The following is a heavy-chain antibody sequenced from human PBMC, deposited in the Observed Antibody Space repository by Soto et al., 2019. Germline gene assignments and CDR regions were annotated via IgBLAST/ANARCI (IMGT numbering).Heavy chain of an antibody. V-gene: IGHV4-30-2*01. J-gene: IGHJ4*02. D-gene: IGHD3-10*01. CDR2: LHHSGDT. CDR3: ARFPIWFGELDY. CDR1: GASIGSGSYS. Sequence: QLQLQESGSGLVRPSQTLSLTCTVSGASIGSGSYSCTWIRQPPGKGLEWIGYLHHSGDTYFNPSLRRRVSISVDRSNNQFSLKLISVTAADTAVYYCARFPIWFGELDYWGQGALVTVSS.